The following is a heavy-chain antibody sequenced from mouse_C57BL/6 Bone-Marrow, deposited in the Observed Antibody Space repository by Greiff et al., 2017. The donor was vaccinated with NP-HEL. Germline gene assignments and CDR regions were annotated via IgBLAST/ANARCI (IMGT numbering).Heavy chain of an antibody. CDR2: INPNNGGT. CDR3: ARELVYYGSSYYAMDY. V-gene: IGHV1-18*01. CDR1: GYTFTDYN. Sequence: VQLKESGPELVKPGASVKIPCKASGYTFTDYNMDWVKQSHGKSLEWIGDINPNNGGTIYNQKFKGKATLTVDKSSSTAYMELRSLTSEDTAVYYCARELVYYGSSYYAMDYWGQGTSVTVSS. D-gene: IGHD1-1*01. J-gene: IGHJ4*01.